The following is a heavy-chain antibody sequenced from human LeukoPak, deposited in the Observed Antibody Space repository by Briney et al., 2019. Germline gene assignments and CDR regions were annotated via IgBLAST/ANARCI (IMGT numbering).Heavy chain of an antibody. J-gene: IGHJ4*02. V-gene: IGHV3-30*18. CDR2: ISYDGSNE. CDR1: GFTFSDAW. Sequence: GGSLRLSCAASGFTFSDAWMTWVRQAPAKGLDGVAVISYDGSNEYYADSVKGRFTISRDNSRNTLYLQMNSLRAEDTAVYYCAKELTRGSSWYEDYWGQGTLVTVSS. D-gene: IGHD6-13*01. CDR3: AKELTRGSSWYEDY.